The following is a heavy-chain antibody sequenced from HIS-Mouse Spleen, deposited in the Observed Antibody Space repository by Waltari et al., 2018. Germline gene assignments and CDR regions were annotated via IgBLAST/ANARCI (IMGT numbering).Heavy chain of an antibody. CDR3: ARGHYYDSSNAFDI. V-gene: IGHV4-59*01. Sequence: QVQLQESGPGLVKPSETLSLTCTVSGGSISGYYWSGIRQPPGKGLEWIGYIYYSGSTNYNPSIKSRVTISVDTSKNQFSLKLSSVTAADTAVYYCARGHYYDSSNAFDIWGQGTMVTVSS. CDR1: GGSISGYY. D-gene: IGHD3-22*01. CDR2: IYYSGST. J-gene: IGHJ3*02.